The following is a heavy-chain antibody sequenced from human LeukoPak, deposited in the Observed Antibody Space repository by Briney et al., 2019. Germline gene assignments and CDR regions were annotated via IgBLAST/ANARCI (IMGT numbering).Heavy chain of an antibody. CDR2: MNPNSGNT. V-gene: IGHV1-8*03. CDR1: GYTFTSYD. J-gene: IGHJ5*02. Sequence: GASVKVSCKASGYTFTSYDINWVRQAAGQGLEWMGWMNPNSGNTVYAQKCQGRVTITRNTSISTAYMELSSLRSEDTAVYYCARGRGLWFGESPPFDPWGQGTLVTVSS. D-gene: IGHD3-10*01. CDR3: ARGRGLWFGESPPFDP.